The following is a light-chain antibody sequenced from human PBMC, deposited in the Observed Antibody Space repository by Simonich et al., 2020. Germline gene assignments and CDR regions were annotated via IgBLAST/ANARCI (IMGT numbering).Light chain of an antibody. CDR1: SSDVGGYNY. Sequence: QSALTQPASVSGSPGQSITISCTGTSSDVGGYNYVSWYQPHPGKAPKLMIYDVRKRPSGGSNRFSGSKSGNTASLTISGLQAEDEADYYCSSYTSSSVVFGGGTKLTVL. V-gene: IGLV2-14*01. CDR2: DVR. J-gene: IGLJ2*01. CDR3: SSYTSSSVV.